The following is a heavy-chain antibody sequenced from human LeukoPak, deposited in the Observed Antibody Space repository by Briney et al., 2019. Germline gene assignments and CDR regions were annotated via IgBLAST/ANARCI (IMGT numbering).Heavy chain of an antibody. Sequence: AGGSLRLSCAASGFTFSTYWMTWVRQAPGKGLEWVSAISGSGGSTYYADSVKGRFTISRDNSKNTLYLQMNSLRAEDTAVYYCAKDLDYYDSSGIDYWGQGTLVTVSS. CDR2: ISGSGGST. CDR3: AKDLDYYDSSGIDY. D-gene: IGHD3-22*01. CDR1: GFTFSTYW. J-gene: IGHJ4*02. V-gene: IGHV3-23*01.